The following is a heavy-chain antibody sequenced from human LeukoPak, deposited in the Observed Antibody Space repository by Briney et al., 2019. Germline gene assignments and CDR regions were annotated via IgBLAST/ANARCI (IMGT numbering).Heavy chain of an antibody. V-gene: IGHV1-18*01. CDR1: GYTFTSYG. Sequence: ASVKVSCKASGYTFTSYGISWVRQAPGQGLEWMGWISAYNGNTNYAQKLQGRVTMTTDTSTSTAYMELRSLRSDDTAVYYCAVVTMVRGLIMGLGALDICGQGRALTASS. D-gene: IGHD3-10*01. CDR2: ISAYNGNT. J-gene: IGHJ3*02. CDR3: AVVTMVRGLIMGLGALDI.